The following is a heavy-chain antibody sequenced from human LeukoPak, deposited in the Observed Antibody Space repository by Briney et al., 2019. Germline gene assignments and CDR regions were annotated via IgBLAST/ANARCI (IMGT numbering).Heavy chain of an antibody. CDR3: ARTSSGWTGLFDY. J-gene: IGHJ4*02. CDR2: ISSSGSTI. CDR1: GFTFSSYE. Sequence: GGSLRLSCAASGFTFSSYEMNWVRQAPGKGLEWVSYISSSGSTIYYADSVKGRFTISRDNAKNSLYLQMNSLRAEDTAAYYCARTSSGWTGLFDYWGQGTLVTVSS. V-gene: IGHV3-48*03. D-gene: IGHD6-19*01.